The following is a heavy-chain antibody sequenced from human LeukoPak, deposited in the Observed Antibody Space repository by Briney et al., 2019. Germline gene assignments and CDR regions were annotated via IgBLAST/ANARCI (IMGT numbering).Heavy chain of an antibody. Sequence: SETLSLTCTVSGGSISSYYWSWIRQPAGKGLEWIGRIYTSGSTNYNPSLKSRVTISVDTSKNQFSLKLSSVTAADTTVYYCARPLSVTFGGVIDPWFDPWGQGTLVTVSS. CDR3: ARPLSVTFGGVIDPWFDP. J-gene: IGHJ5*02. CDR2: IYTSGST. CDR1: GGSISSYY. D-gene: IGHD3-16*02. V-gene: IGHV4-4*07.